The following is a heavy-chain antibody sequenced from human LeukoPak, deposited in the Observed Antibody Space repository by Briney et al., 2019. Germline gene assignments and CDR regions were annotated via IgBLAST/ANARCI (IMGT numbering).Heavy chain of an antibody. CDR1: GGTFSSYA. CDR3: ARTGYSSSSDAFDI. J-gene: IGHJ3*02. Sequence: ASVKVSCKASGGTFSSYAISWVRQAPGQGLEWMGWMNPNSYNRGYAQKLQGRVTMTTDTSTSTAFMELRSLRSDDTAVYYCARTGYSSSSDAFDIWGQGTMVTVSS. D-gene: IGHD6-13*01. CDR2: MNPNSYNR. V-gene: IGHV1-18*01.